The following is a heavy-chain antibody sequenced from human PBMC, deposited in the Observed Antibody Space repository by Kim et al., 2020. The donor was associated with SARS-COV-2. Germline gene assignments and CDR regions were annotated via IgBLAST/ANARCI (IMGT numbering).Heavy chain of an antibody. V-gene: IGHV3-73*01. D-gene: IGHD6-19*01. CDR2: IRSKANSYAT. CDR1: GFTFSGYT. CDR3: TRLNPIPGGWYDAVDI. Sequence: GGSLRLSCAASGFTFSGYTMHWVRQASGKGLEWVGSIRSKANSYATAYAAPVITRFTISRDDSKNTAYLQMNSLKTEDTAVYYCTRLNPIPGGWYDAVDIWGQDTMVTVSS. J-gene: IGHJ3*02.